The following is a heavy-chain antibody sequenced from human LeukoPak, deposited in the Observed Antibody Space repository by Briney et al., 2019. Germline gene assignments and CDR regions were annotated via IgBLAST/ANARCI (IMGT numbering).Heavy chain of an antibody. CDR2: INHSGST. CDR1: GGSFSGYY. CDR3: ARQGTDTAMEY. V-gene: IGHV4-34*01. J-gene: IGHJ4*02. D-gene: IGHD5-18*01. Sequence: PSETLSLTCAVYGGSFSGYYWSWIRQPPGKGLEWIGEINHSGSTNYNPSLKSRVTISVDTSKNQFSLKLSSVTAADTAVYYCARQGTDTAMEYWGQGTLVTVSP.